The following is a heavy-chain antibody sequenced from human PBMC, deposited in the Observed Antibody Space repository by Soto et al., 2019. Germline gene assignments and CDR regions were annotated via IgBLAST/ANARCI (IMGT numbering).Heavy chain of an antibody. CDR1: GFTFSDFY. J-gene: IGHJ4*02. V-gene: IGHV3-11*01. Sequence: GGSLRLSCEASGFTFSDFYMSWIRQAPGKGLEWLSYISGTSLTTYYGGAGRGRFTITRDNAKRSLYLEMTSLRDEDTGIYYCARAGISSWNPEFWGPGTLVTVSS. D-gene: IGHD2-2*01. CDR2: ISGTSLTT. CDR3: ARAGISSWNPEF.